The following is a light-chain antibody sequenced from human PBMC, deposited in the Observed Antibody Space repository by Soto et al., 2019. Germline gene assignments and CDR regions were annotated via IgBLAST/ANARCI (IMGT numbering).Light chain of an antibody. CDR1: QSVNSN. CDR2: VAS. J-gene: IGKJ2*01. CDR3: QQYNIWPMYT. Sequence: EIVMTQSPATLSVSPGERATLSCRASQSVNSNLAWYQQKPGQAPRLLIYVASARATGIPARFSGSGSGTEFTLTISSLQSEDFAVYYCQQYNIWPMYTFGQGTKLEIK. V-gene: IGKV3-15*01.